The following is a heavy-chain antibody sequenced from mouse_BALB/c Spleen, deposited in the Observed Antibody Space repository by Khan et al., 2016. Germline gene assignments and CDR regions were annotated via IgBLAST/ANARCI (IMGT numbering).Heavy chain of an antibody. Sequence: QVRLQQSGAELAKPGASVKMSCKASGYTLTSYWMHWIKQRPGQGLEWIGYINPSTGYTDHNQKFKDKATLTADKSSSTAYMQLSSLTSEDSAVYYGARSGSSIRYALDYWGQGTSVTVSS. CDR3: ARSGSSIRYALDY. V-gene: IGHV1-7*01. CDR1: GYTLTSYW. D-gene: IGHD1-1*01. CDR2: INPSTGYT. J-gene: IGHJ4*01.